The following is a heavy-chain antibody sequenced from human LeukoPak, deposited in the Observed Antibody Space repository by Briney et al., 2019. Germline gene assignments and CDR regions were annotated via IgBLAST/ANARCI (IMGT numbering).Heavy chain of an antibody. Sequence: GGSLRLSCAASGFTFSSYSMNWVRQAPGKGLEWVSYISSSSSTIYYADSVKGRFTISRDNAKNSLYLQMNSLRAEDTAVYYCARVVRTPSWISAREVWGKGTTVTVSS. J-gene: IGHJ6*04. CDR3: ARVVRTPSWISAREV. CDR1: GFTFSSYS. D-gene: IGHD5-12*01. V-gene: IGHV3-48*01. CDR2: ISSSSSTI.